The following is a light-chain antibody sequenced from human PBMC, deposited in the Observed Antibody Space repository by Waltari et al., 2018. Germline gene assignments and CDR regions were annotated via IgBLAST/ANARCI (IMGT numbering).Light chain of an antibody. V-gene: IGLV2-14*01. J-gene: IGLJ1*01. CDR1: RNDVVGYGY. CDR3: SSHTSTVPHV. Sequence: QSALTQLAFVSGSPGQSIPIPCTGTRNDVVGYGYVPWYQQYPGKAPQLVIYEVSYRASGMSTRFSGSKSGNTASLTISGLQAEDEADYYCSSHTSTVPHVFGTGTRVTVV. CDR2: EVS.